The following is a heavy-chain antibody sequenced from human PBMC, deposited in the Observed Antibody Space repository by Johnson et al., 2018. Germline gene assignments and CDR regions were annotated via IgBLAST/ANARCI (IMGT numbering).Heavy chain of an antibody. Sequence: VQLVESGGGLIQPGGSLRLSCAASGFTFDDYAIHWVRQAPGKGLEWVSGISWNSGSIGYADSVKGRFTISRDNAKNSLYLQMNSLRAEDPALYYCAKGGWFGRNYYCYYMDVWGKGTTVTVSS. J-gene: IGHJ6*03. CDR1: GFTFDDYA. CDR2: ISWNSGSI. V-gene: IGHV3-9*01. CDR3: AKGGWFGRNYYCYYMDV. D-gene: IGHD3-10*01.